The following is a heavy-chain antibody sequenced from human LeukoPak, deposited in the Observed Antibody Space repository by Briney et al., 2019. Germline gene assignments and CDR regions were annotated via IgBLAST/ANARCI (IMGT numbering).Heavy chain of an antibody. CDR3: ARYRGYSGYGRYWNFDL. Sequence: PGGSLRLSCAASGFTVSSNYMSWVRQAPGKGQEWVSVIYSGGSTYYADSVKGRFTISRDNSKNTLYLQMNSLRAEDTAVYYCARYRGYSGYGRYWNFDLWGRGTLVTVSS. CDR2: IYSGGST. D-gene: IGHD5-12*01. J-gene: IGHJ2*01. CDR1: GFTVSSNY. V-gene: IGHV3-66*01.